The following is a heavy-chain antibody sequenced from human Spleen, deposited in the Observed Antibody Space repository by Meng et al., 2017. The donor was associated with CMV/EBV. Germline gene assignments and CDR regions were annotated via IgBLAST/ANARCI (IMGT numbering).Heavy chain of an antibody. CDR3: ARGPRIVAAGNIGYFQH. CDR1: GYTFTGYY. Sequence: ASVKVSCKASGYTFTGYYMPWVRQAPGQGLEWMGWINPNSGGTNYAQKFQGRVTMTRDTSISTAYMELSRLRSDDTAVYYCARGPRIVAAGNIGYFQHCGQGTLVTVSS. V-gene: IGHV1-2*02. D-gene: IGHD6-13*01. J-gene: IGHJ1*01. CDR2: INPNSGGT.